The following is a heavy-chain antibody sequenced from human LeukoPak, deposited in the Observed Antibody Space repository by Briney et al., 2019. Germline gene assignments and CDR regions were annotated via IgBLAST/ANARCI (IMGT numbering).Heavy chain of an antibody. J-gene: IGHJ4*02. V-gene: IGHV1-18*01. CDR2: ISVYNGNT. D-gene: IGHD6-13*01. CDR1: GYTFTTYG. CDR3: VRFNGIAAAELDY. Sequence: ASVKVSCKASGYTFTTYGISWVRQAPGQGLEWMGWISVYNGNTNYAQKIQGRVTMTTDTSTRTGYMELRSLRSDDTAVYYCVRFNGIAAAELDYWGQGTLVTVSS.